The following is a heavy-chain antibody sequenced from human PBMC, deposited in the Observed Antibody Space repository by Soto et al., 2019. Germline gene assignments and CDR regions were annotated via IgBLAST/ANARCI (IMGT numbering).Heavy chain of an antibody. V-gene: IGHV3-48*01. Sequence: EVQLVESGGGLVQPGGSLDPSVAAPGLPLRTYAMNGAAQAPGKGLEWVSYISSSSSTIYYADSVKGRFTISRDNAKNSLYLQMNSLRAEDTAVYYCARVVISGSYLDCWGQGTLVTVSS. CDR3: ARVVISGSYLDC. D-gene: IGHD1-26*01. CDR2: ISSSSSTI. J-gene: IGHJ4*02. CDR1: GLPLRTYA.